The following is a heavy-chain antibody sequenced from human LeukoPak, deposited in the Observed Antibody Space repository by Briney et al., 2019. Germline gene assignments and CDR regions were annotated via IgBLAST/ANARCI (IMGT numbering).Heavy chain of an antibody. Sequence: SVKVSCKASGGTFSSYAISWVRQAPGQGLEWMGRIIPILGIANYAQKLQGRVTITADKSTSTAYMELSSLRSEDTAVYYCARSGYSGYDPYYYYGMDVWGQGTTVTVSS. J-gene: IGHJ6*02. D-gene: IGHD5-12*01. CDR3: ARSGYSGYDPYYYYGMDV. CDR1: GGTFSSYA. CDR2: IIPILGIA. V-gene: IGHV1-69*04.